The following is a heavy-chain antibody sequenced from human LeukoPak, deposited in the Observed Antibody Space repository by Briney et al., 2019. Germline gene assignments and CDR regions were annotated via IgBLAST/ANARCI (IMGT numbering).Heavy chain of an antibody. V-gene: IGHV4-59*01. Sequence: SETLSLTCTVSGGSISRYYWSWIRQPPGKGLEWIGYIYYSGVTNYNSSLKSRVTISVDMSKNQFSLKLTSVSAADTGVYYCARDSPPNVWGKGITVAVSS. J-gene: IGHJ6*04. CDR2: IYYSGVT. CDR1: GGSISRYY. CDR3: ARDSPPNV.